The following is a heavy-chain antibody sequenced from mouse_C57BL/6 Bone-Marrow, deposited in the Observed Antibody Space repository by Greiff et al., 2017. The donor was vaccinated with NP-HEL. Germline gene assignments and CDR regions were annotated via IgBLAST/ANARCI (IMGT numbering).Heavy chain of an antibody. V-gene: IGHV5-6*02. Sequence: EVKLVESGGDLVKPGGSLKLSCAASGFTFSSYGMSWVRQTPDKRLEWVATISSGGSYTYYPDSVKGRFTISRDNAKNTLYLQMSSLKSEDTAMYYCARRMVTIFDYWGQGTTLTVSS. CDR1: GFTFSSYG. CDR2: ISSGGSYT. D-gene: IGHD2-2*01. J-gene: IGHJ2*01. CDR3: ARRMVTIFDY.